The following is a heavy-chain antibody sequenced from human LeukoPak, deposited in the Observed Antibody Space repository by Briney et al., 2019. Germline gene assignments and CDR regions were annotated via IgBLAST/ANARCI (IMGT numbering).Heavy chain of an antibody. CDR2: IGSDGGST. Sequence: GGSLRLACAASGFTFSAYWMHWVRQAPGKGLVWVSRIGSDGGSTTYADSVRGRFTISRDNARNTLYLQMNSLRAEDTAVYYCARDVELVYYDSTAYDYWGQGTLVTVSS. CDR1: GFTFSAYW. V-gene: IGHV3-74*03. D-gene: IGHD3-22*01. J-gene: IGHJ4*01. CDR3: ARDVELVYYDSTAYDY.